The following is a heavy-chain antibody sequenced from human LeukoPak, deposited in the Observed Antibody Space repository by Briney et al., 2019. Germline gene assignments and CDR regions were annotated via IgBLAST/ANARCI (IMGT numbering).Heavy chain of an antibody. D-gene: IGHD3-22*01. CDR1: GFTFSSYA. CDR2: ISGSGGST. Sequence: GGSLRLSCAASGFTFSSYAMSWVRQAPGEGLEWVSAISGSGGSTYYADSVKGRFTISRDNSKNTLYLQMNSLRAGDTAVYYCAKVYHRITMIVVVITDAFDIWGQGTMVTVSS. CDR3: AKVYHRITMIVVVITDAFDI. J-gene: IGHJ3*02. V-gene: IGHV3-23*01.